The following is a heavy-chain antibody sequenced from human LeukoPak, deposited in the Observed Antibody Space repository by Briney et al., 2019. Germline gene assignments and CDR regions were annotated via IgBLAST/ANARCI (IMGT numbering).Heavy chain of an antibody. J-gene: IGHJ4*02. Sequence: SETLSLTCAVYGGSFGGHYWTWIRQSPGKGLEWTGEINHSGSTNYNPSLKSRVTISVDTSKNQFSLKLTSMTAADTAVYYCARGRDEANSHYNGFWSGFYAGVYFDYWGQGTLVTVSS. V-gene: IGHV4-34*01. CDR3: ARGRDEANSHYNGFWSGFYAGVYFDY. CDR2: INHSGST. CDR1: GGSFGGHY. D-gene: IGHD3-3*01.